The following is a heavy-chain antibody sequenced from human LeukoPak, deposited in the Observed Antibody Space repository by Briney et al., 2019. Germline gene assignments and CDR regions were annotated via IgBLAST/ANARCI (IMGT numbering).Heavy chain of an antibody. CDR1: GYSFSNYW. J-gene: IGHJ4*02. V-gene: IGHV5-51*01. CDR2: IYPGDSDT. D-gene: IGHD1-7*01. Sequence: GESLKISCKGSGYSFSNYWIGWVRQMPGEGLEWMGIIYPGDSDTRYSPSFQGQVIISADKSISTAYLQWSSLKASDTAMYYCARYGEAGTTTFANYWGQGTLVTDSS. CDR3: ARYGEAGTTTFANY.